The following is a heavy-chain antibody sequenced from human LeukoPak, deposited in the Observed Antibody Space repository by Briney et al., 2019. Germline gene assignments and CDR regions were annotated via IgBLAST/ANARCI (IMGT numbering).Heavy chain of an antibody. CDR2: IYYSGST. D-gene: IGHD3-22*01. CDR3: ARGLYYYDSSGFDY. Sequence: PSETLSLTCTVSGGSISSYYWSWTRQPPGKGLEWIGYIYYSGSTNYNPSLKSRVTISVDTSKNQFSLKLSSVTAADTAVYYCARGLYYYDSSGFDYWGQGTLVTVSS. CDR1: GGSISSYY. J-gene: IGHJ4*02. V-gene: IGHV4-59*01.